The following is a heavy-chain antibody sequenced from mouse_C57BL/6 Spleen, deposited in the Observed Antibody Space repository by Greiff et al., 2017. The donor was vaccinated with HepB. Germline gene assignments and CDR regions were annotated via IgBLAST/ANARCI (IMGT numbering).Heavy chain of an antibody. CDR2: IYPGGGDT. Sequence: VQLQQSGPELVKPGASVKISCKASGYAFSSSGMNWVKQRPGKGLEWIGRIYPGGGDTNYNGKFKGKATLTADKSSSTAYMQLSSLISEDSAVYYCARTHTTVGAKDWYFDVWGTGTTVTVSS. J-gene: IGHJ1*03. D-gene: IGHD1-1*01. CDR3: ARTHTTVGAKDWYFDV. CDR1: GYAFSSSG. V-gene: IGHV1-82*01.